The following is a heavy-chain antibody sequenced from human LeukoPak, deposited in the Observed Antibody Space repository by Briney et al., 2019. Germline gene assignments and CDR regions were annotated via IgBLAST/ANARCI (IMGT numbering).Heavy chain of an antibody. J-gene: IGHJ3*02. D-gene: IGHD5-18*01. Sequence: GGSLRLSCAASGFTLSSYWMHWVRQAPGKGLVWVSRINNDGSTTNYADSVKGRFTISRDNAKNSLYLQMNSLRAEDTAVYYCARGQKQLWLLVRDAFDIWGQGTMVTVSS. CDR1: GFTLSSYW. CDR3: ARGQKQLWLLVRDAFDI. CDR2: INNDGSTT. V-gene: IGHV3-74*01.